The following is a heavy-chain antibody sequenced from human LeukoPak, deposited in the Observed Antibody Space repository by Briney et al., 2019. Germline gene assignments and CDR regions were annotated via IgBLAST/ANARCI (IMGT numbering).Heavy chain of an antibody. V-gene: IGHV4-59*08. Sequence: SETLSLTCTVSGGSISNYYWSWIRQPPGKGLEWIGYIYYSGSTNYNPSLKSRVTISVDTSKNQFSLKLSSVTAADTAVYYCARHKTYYDILTGYYSHAFDIWGQGTMVTVSS. CDR3: ARHKTYYDILTGYYSHAFDI. J-gene: IGHJ3*02. CDR1: GGSISNYY. D-gene: IGHD3-9*01. CDR2: IYYSGST.